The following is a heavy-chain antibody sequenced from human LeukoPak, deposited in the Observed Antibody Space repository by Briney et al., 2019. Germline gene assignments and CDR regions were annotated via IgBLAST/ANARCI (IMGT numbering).Heavy chain of an antibody. V-gene: IGHV3-30*18. CDR2: ISYDGSNK. J-gene: IGHJ4*02. D-gene: IGHD1-26*01. Sequence: GGSLRLSCAASGFTFSSYGMHWVRQAPGKGLEWVAVISYDGSNKYYADSVKGRFTISRDNSKNTLYLQMNSLRAEDTAVYYCAKPGGWMREPDYFDYWGQGTLVTVSS. CDR1: GFTFSSYG. CDR3: AKPGGWMREPDYFDY.